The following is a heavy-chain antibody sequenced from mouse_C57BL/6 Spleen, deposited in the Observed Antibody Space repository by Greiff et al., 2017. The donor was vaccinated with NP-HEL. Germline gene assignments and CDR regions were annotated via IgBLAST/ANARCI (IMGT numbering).Heavy chain of an antibody. V-gene: IGHV1-7*01. CDR3: ARFLYDGYYVGWFAY. J-gene: IGHJ3*01. Sequence: QVQLKESGAELAKPGASVKLSCKASGYTFTSYWMHWVKQRPGQGLEWIGYINPSSGYTKYNQKFKDKATLTADKSSSTAYMQLSSLTYEDSAVYYCARFLYDGYYVGWFAYWGQGTLVTVSA. CDR2: INPSSGYT. D-gene: IGHD2-3*01. CDR1: GYTFTSYW.